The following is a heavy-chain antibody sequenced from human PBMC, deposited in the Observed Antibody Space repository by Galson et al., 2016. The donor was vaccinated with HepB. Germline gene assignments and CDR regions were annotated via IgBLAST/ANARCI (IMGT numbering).Heavy chain of an antibody. CDR2: ISYSGST. V-gene: IGHV4-59*01. D-gene: IGHD2-21*02. Sequence: SETLSLTCTVSGGSISTYYWSWIRQPPGKGLEWIGSISYSGSTTYNPSLKSRVTISVDTSKDQFSLNLTSVTAADTAVYYCARDDFSIWGRGTLVTVSS. J-gene: IGHJ2*01. CDR1: GGSISTYY. CDR3: ARDDFSI.